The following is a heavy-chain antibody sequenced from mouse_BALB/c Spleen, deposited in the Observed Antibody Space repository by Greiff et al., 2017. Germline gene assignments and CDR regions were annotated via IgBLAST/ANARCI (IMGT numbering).Heavy chain of an antibody. CDR3: ARNPPYYRGAMDY. D-gene: IGHD2-12*01. Sequence: VHLVESGPGLVQPSQSLSITCTVSGFSLTSYGVHWVRQSPGKGLEWLGVIWSGGSTDYNAAFISRLSISKDNSKSQVFFKMNSLQANDTAIYYCARNPPYYRGAMDYWGQGTSVTVSS. J-gene: IGHJ4*01. V-gene: IGHV2-2*02. CDR2: IWSGGST. CDR1: GFSLTSYG.